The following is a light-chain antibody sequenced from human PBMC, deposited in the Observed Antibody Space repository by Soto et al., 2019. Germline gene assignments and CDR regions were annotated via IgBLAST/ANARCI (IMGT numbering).Light chain of an antibody. CDR1: SSNIGAGYD. J-gene: IGLJ1*01. CDR2: DNN. Sequence: QSVLTQPPSVSGAPGQRVIISCTGSSSNIGAGYDVHWYQQLPGTAPRLLIYDNNNRPSGVPARFSVSKSDTSASLAITGLQPEDEADYYCQSYDSSLRGSYVFGAGTKVTV. CDR3: QSYDSSLRGSYV. V-gene: IGLV1-40*01.